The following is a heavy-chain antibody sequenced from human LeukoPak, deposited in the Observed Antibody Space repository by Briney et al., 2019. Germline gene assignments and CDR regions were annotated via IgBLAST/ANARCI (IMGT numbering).Heavy chain of an antibody. J-gene: IGHJ4*02. V-gene: IGHV4-30-4*01. CDR1: GGSISSGDYY. CDR3: ARVTRTWAPRFDY. D-gene: IGHD1-14*01. Sequence: SQTLSLTCTVSGGSISSGDYYWSWIRQPPGKGLEWIGYIYYSRSTYYNPSLKSRVTISVDTSKNQFSLKLSSVTAADTAVYYCARVTRTWAPRFDYWGQGTLVTVSS. CDR2: IYYSRST.